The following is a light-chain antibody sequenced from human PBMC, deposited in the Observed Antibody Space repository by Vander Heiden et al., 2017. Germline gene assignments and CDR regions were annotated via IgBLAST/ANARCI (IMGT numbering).Light chain of an antibody. CDR3: AEWDDSLNGVV. V-gene: IGLV1-44*01. CDR1: SSNIGSNT. J-gene: IGLJ3*02. CDR2: RNN. Sequence: QSVLPPPPSASGTPGQRVTISCSGSSSNIGSNTVNWYQQLPGTEPKLRSDRNNQRPSGVPDRFSGSKSGTSASLDIRGLQSEDEAEYDGAEWDDSLNGVVFGGGTKLTVL.